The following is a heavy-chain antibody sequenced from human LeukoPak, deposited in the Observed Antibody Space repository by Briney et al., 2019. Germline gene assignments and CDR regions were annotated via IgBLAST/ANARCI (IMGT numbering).Heavy chain of an antibody. CDR2: MYPNSGNT. V-gene: IGHV1-8*01. J-gene: IGHJ6*02. Sequence: ASVKVSCKASGYTFTSYDINWVRQATGQGLEWMGWMYPNSGNTGYAQKFQGRVTMTRNTSISTAYMELSSLRSEDTAVYYCARGLELQNYYGMDVWGQGTTVTVSS. D-gene: IGHD1-7*01. CDR3: ARGLELQNYYGMDV. CDR1: GYTFTSYD.